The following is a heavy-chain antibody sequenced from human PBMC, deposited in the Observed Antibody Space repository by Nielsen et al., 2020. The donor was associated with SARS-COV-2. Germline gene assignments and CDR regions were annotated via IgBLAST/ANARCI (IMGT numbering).Heavy chain of an antibody. Sequence: SETLSLTCAVYGGSFSSYYWGWIRQPPGKGLEWIGSIYYSGSTYYNPSLKSRVTISVDTSKNQFSLKLSSVTAADTAVYYCAIPSTGDGAFDIWGQGTMVTVSS. D-gene: IGHD1-14*01. CDR3: AIPSTGDGAFDI. V-gene: IGHV4-39*01. J-gene: IGHJ3*02. CDR2: IYYSGST. CDR1: GGSFSSYY.